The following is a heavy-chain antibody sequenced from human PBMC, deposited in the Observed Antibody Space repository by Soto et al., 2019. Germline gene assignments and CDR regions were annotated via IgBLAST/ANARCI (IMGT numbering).Heavy chain of an antibody. CDR1: GGSISSYY. CDR3: SGGVGEGYCYYYYYGMDV. J-gene: IGHJ6*02. D-gene: IGHD2-21*01. V-gene: IGHV4-4*07. Sequence: PSETLSLTCTVSGGSISSYYWSWIRQPAGKGLEWIGRIYTSGSTNYNPSLKSRVTMSVDTSKNQFSLKLTSVTAADTAVDYCSGGVGEGYCYYYYYGMDVWGQGTTVTVSS. CDR2: IYTSGST.